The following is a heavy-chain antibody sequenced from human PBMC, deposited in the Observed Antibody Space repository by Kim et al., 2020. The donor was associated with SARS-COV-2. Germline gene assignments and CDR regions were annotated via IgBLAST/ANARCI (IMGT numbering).Heavy chain of an antibody. J-gene: IGHJ6*01. Sequence: SETLSLTCTVSGGSISSYYWSWIRQPPGKGLEWIGYIYYSGSTNYNPSLKSRVTISVDTSKNQFSLKLSSVTAADTAVYYCARATYSNYVPNYYYYGMDV. CDR1: GGSISSYY. D-gene: IGHD4-4*01. V-gene: IGHV4-59*01. CDR3: ARATYSNYVPNYYYYGMDV. CDR2: IYYSGST.